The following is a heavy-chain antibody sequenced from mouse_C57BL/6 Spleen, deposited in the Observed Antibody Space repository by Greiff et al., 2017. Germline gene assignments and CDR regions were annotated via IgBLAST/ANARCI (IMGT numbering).Heavy chain of an antibody. CDR2: IWGVGST. J-gene: IGHJ1*03. Sequence: VQLQQSGPGLVAPSQSLSITCTVSGFSLTSYGVDWVRQSPGKGLEWLGVIWGVGSTNYNSALKSRLSISKDNSKGQVFLRMNSLQTDDTAMYYCARRSYGYDWYFDVWGTGTTVTVSS. V-gene: IGHV2-6*01. CDR1: GFSLTSYG. CDR3: ARRSYGYDWYFDV. D-gene: IGHD2-2*01.